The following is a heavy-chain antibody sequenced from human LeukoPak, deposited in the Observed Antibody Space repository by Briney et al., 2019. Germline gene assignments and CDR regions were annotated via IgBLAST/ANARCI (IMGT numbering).Heavy chain of an antibody. CDR1: GYTFTDYY. CDR3: ARSYFDVLTNYYMWLAP. J-gene: IGHJ5*02. V-gene: IGHV1-2*02. D-gene: IGHD3-9*01. CDR2: LNVNSGDT. Sequence: ASVKVSCKASGYTFTDYYIHWLRQAPGQGLEWMGWLNVNSGDTYYAQNFQDRVTMTGDTSISTAYLELSSLRSDDTAVFYCARSYFDVLTNYYMWLAPWGQGTLVTVSS.